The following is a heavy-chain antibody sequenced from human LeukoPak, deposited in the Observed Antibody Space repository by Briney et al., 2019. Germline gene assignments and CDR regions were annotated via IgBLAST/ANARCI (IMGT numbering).Heavy chain of an antibody. D-gene: IGHD2-8*02. Sequence: SQTLSLTCTVSRGSISSHYYWTWIRQTPVKGLEWIGYIYYSGRCSYNLSLKSRVTISVATSKNQFSLKLGSVTAADTAFFFQAEDGIRDCGTGGCFGDFDPWGPGTLVTVSS. CDR3: AEDGIRDCGTGGCFGDFDP. CDR1: RGSISSHYY. J-gene: IGHJ5*02. CDR2: IYYSGRC. V-gene: IGHV4-30-4*08.